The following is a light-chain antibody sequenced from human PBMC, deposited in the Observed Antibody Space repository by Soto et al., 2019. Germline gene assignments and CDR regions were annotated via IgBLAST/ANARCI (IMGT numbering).Light chain of an antibody. Sequence: IQLTQSPSSLSASVGDSVTITCRASQGISRYLSWYQQKPGRAPKLLISAASTLQSGVPARFSGSGSGTDFTLSITSLQPEDFATYYCQQYNSYPETFGQGTKVDIK. CDR1: QGISRY. J-gene: IGKJ1*01. V-gene: IGKV1-9*01. CDR3: QQYNSYPET. CDR2: AAS.